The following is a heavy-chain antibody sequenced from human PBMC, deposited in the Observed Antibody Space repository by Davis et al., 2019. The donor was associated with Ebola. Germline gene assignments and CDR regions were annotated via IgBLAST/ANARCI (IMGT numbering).Heavy chain of an antibody. Sequence: GESLKISCAASGFTFSSYSMNWVRRAPGKGLERVSSISSSSYYIYYADSLKGRFTISRDNARNSLYLQMNSLSAEDTAVYHCARGGYYDSSGYSHDAFDIWGQGTMVTVSS. CDR2: ISSSSYYI. V-gene: IGHV3-21*01. CDR3: ARGGYYDSSGYSHDAFDI. J-gene: IGHJ3*02. D-gene: IGHD3-22*01. CDR1: GFTFSSYS.